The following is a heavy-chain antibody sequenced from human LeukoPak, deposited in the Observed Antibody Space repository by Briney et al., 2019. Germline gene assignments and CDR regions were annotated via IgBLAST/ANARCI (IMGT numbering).Heavy chain of an antibody. D-gene: IGHD3-3*01. J-gene: IGHJ4*02. CDR2: ISGSGGST. CDR1: GFTFSSYA. CDR3: AKDSAIFGVVIIPLDY. Sequence: GVSLRLSCAASGFTFSSYAMSWVRQAPGKGLEWVSAISGSGGSTYYADSVKGRFTISRDNSKNTLYLQMNSLRAEDTAVYYCAKDSAIFGVVIIPLDYWGQGTLVTVSS. V-gene: IGHV3-23*01.